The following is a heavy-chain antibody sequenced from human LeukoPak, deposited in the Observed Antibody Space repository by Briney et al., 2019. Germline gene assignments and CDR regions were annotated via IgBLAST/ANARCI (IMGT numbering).Heavy chain of an antibody. Sequence: ASVKVSCKASGYTFTSYGISWVRQAPGQGIEWMGWISAYNGNTNYAQKLQGRVTMTTDTSTSTAYMELRSLRSEDTAVYYCATITMIVVGGPEIKYYFDYWGQGTLVTVSS. D-gene: IGHD3-22*01. J-gene: IGHJ4*02. CDR1: GYTFTSYG. V-gene: IGHV1-18*01. CDR3: ATITMIVVGGPEIKYYFDY. CDR2: ISAYNGNT.